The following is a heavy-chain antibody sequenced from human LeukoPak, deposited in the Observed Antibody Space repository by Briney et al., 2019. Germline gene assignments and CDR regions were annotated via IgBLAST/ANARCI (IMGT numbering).Heavy chain of an antibody. CDR2: IYYSGST. Sequence: SETLSLTCTVSGGSISSYYWSWIRQPPGKGLEWIGYIYYSGSTNYNPSLKSRVTISVDTSKNQFSLKLSSVTAADTAVYYCARDSVDTASDYWGQGTLVTVSS. V-gene: IGHV4-59*12. CDR1: GGSISSYY. D-gene: IGHD5-18*01. CDR3: ARDSVDTASDY. J-gene: IGHJ4*02.